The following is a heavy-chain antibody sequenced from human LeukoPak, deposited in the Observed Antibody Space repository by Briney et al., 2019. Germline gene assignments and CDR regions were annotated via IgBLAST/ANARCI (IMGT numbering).Heavy chain of an antibody. V-gene: IGHV3-15*01. D-gene: IGHD6-19*01. CDR1: GFTFTNAW. J-gene: IGHJ4*02. CDR3: VSGGLVYEY. Sequence: GGSLRLSCEASGFTFTNAWMSWVRQAPGKGLEWVGRIKSKTDGGTTEYAAPVKGRFTISRDDSQNTLYLQMNSLKTEDTAVYYCVSGGLVYEYWGQGTLVTVSS. CDR2: IKSKTDGGTT.